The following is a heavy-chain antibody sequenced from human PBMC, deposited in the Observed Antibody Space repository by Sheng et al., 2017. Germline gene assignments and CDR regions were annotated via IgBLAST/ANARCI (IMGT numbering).Heavy chain of an antibody. Sequence: QVQLVESGGGVVQPGRSLRLSCAASGFTFSSYGMHWVRQAPGKGLEWVAVISYDGSNKYYADSVKGRFTISRDNSKNTLYLQMNSLRAEDTAVYYCAKAATAARLFWYFDLWGRGTLVTVSS. CDR1: GFTFSSYG. V-gene: IGHV3-30*18. D-gene: IGHD6-6*01. CDR2: ISYDGSNK. J-gene: IGHJ2*01. CDR3: AKAATAARLFWYFDL.